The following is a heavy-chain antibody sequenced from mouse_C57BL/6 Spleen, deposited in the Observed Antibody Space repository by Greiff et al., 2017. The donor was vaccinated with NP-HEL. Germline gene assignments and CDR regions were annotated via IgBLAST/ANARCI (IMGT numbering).Heavy chain of an antibody. V-gene: IGHV1-52*01. Sequence: QVQLQQPGAELVRPGSSVKLSCKASGYTFTSYWMHWVKQRPIQGLEWIGNIYPSDGDTHYNQKFKDKATLTVDKSSSTASMQLSTLTSEDSAVYYSARGDYDGSSPWFAYWGQGTLVTVSA. CDR1: GYTFTSYW. D-gene: IGHD1-1*01. CDR3: ARGDYDGSSPWFAY. J-gene: IGHJ3*01. CDR2: IYPSDGDT.